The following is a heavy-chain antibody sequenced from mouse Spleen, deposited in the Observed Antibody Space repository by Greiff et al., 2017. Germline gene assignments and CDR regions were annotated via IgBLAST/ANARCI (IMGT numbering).Heavy chain of an antibody. D-gene: IGHD2-14*01. CDR3: TRWDYRYAGLYYYAMDY. V-gene: IGHV1-15*01. J-gene: IGHJ4*01. CDR2: IDPETGGT. CDR1: GYTFTDYE. Sequence: QVQLKQSGAELVRPGASVTLSCKASGYTFTDYEMHWVKQTPVHGLEWTGAIDPETGGTAYNQKFKGKAILTADKSSSTAYMELRSLTSEDSAVYYCTRWDYRYAGLYYYAMDYWGQGTSVTVSS.